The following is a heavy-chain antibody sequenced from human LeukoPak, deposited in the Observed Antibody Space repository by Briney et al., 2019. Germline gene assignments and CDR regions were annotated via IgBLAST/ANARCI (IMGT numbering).Heavy chain of an antibody. Sequence: GGPLRLSCASSGFTFSSYGIHWVRQAPGKGLEWISVISYDGRVKYYADSVKGRFTVSRGNSKNTLYLQMNSLRPEDTAVYYCAKESGITMVRGVTNNWFDSWGQGTLVTVSS. CDR2: ISYDGRVK. CDR3: AKESGITMVRGVTNNWFDS. D-gene: IGHD3-10*01. V-gene: IGHV3-30*18. J-gene: IGHJ5*01. CDR1: GFTFSSYG.